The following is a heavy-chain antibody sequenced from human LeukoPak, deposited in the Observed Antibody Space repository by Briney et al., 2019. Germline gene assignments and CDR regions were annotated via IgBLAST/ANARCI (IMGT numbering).Heavy chain of an antibody. J-gene: IGHJ4*02. V-gene: IGHV4-34*01. CDR1: GGSFSGYY. CDR3: ARGEWELPFDY. CDR2: INHSGST. D-gene: IGHD1-26*01. Sequence: PSETLSLTCAVYGGSFSGYYWSWIRQPPGKGLEWIGEINHSGSTNYNPSLKSRVTISVDTSKNQFSLKLNSVTAADTAVYYCARGEWELPFDYWGQGTLVTVSS.